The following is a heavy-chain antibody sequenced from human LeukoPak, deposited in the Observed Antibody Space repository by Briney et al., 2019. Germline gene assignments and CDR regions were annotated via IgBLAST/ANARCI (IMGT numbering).Heavy chain of an antibody. CDR3: AREYSAYDANIYFDY. V-gene: IGHV1-2*02. D-gene: IGHD5-12*01. CDR1: GYTFTDYY. CDR2: INPNSGDT. J-gene: IGHJ4*02. Sequence: ASVTVSCTASGYTFTDYYMHWVRQAPGQGLEWMGWINPNSGDTNYAQKFQGRVTMTRDTSISTAYMELSRLRSDDTAVYYCAREYSAYDANIYFDYWGQGTLVTVSS.